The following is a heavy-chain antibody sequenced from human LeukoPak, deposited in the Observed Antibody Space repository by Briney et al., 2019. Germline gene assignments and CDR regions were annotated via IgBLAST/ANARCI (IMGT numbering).Heavy chain of an antibody. CDR2: IYNSGST. CDR3: ARGLGYPGDYAIYYYYGMDV. D-gene: IGHD4-17*01. J-gene: IGHJ6*02. CDR1: GGPISSYY. Sequence: PSETLSLTCTVSGGPISSYYWRWIRQPAGEGLEWVGRIYNSGSTNYNPSLKSRVTMSVDTSKNQFSLKLSSVTAADTAVYYCARGLGYPGDYAIYYYYGMDVWGQGTTVTVSS. V-gene: IGHV4-4*07.